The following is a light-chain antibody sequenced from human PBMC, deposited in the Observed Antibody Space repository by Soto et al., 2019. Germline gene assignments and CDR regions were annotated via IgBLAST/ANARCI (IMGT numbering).Light chain of an antibody. V-gene: IGKV1-39*01. CDR2: AAS. CDR1: QSISSY. CDR3: QQSYSTPWT. Sequence: DIQMTQSPSSLSASVGDRVTITCRASQSISSYLTWYQQKPGKAPKLLIYAASSLQSGVPSWFSGSGSGTDFTLTISSLQPEDCATYYCQQSYSTPWTFGQGTKVESK. J-gene: IGKJ1*01.